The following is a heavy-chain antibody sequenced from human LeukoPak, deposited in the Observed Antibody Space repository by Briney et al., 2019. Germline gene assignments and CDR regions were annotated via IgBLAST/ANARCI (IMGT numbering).Heavy chain of an antibody. D-gene: IGHD6-19*01. V-gene: IGHV3-23*01. J-gene: IGHJ3*02. CDR2: FSGSGGST. CDR3: AKDISGWYGSFAFDI. CDR1: GFTFSSYA. Sequence: GGSLRLSCAASGFTFSSYAMSWVRQAPGKGLEWVSAFSGSGGSTYYADSVKGRFTISRDNSKNTLYLQMNSLRAEDTAVYYCAKDISGWYGSFAFDIWGQGTMVTVSS.